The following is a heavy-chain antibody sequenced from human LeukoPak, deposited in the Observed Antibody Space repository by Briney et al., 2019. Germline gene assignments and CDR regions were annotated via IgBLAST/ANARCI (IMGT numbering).Heavy chain of an antibody. Sequence: SVKVSCKASGGTFSSYAISWVRQAPGQGLEWMGGIIPIFGTANYAQKFQGRVTITADESTSTAYMELSSLRSEDTAVYYCARAAYCSSTSCANRLYYYYYMDVWAKGPRSPSP. J-gene: IGHJ6*03. V-gene: IGHV1-69*13. CDR1: GGTFSSYA. CDR3: ARAAYCSSTSCANRLYYYYYMDV. CDR2: IIPIFGTA. D-gene: IGHD2-2*01.